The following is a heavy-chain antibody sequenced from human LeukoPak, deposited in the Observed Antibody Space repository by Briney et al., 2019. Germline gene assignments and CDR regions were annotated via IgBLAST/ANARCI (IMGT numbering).Heavy chain of an antibody. J-gene: IGHJ6*02. CDR2: INPNRGGT. V-gene: IGHV1-2*02. CDR1: GYTFTDYY. CDR3: AREDYDILTGYYYYYYGMDV. Sequence: ASVKVSCKASGYTFTDYYMHWVRQAPGQGLEWMGWINPNRGGTNYAQKFQGRVTMTRDTSISTAYMELSRLRSDDTAVYYCAREDYDILTGYYYYYYGMDVWGQGTTVTVSS. D-gene: IGHD3-9*01.